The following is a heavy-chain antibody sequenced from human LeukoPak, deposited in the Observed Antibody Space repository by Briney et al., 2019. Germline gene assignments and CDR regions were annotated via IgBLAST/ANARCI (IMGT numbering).Heavy chain of an antibody. V-gene: IGHV4-59*12. J-gene: IGHJ4*02. Sequence: SETLSLTCTVSGGSISSYYWSWIRQPPGKGLEWIGYIYYSGSTKYNPSLKSRVTMSVDTSKNQFSLKLSSVTAADTAVYYCARGPRSPSSPGPSDYWGQGTLVTVSS. CDR2: IYYSGST. D-gene: IGHD2-15*01. CDR1: GGSISSYY. CDR3: ARGPRSPSSPGPSDY.